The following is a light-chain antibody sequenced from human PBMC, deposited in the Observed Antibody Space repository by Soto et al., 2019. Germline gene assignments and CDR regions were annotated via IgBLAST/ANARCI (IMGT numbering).Light chain of an antibody. Sequence: QSVLTQPASVSGSPGQSITISCTGTSSDVGSYNLVSWYQQHPGKPPKLMIYEGSKRPSGVSNRFSGSKSGNTASLTISGLQAEDEADYYCCSYAGSSTVVFGGGTKRTVL. J-gene: IGLJ2*01. V-gene: IGLV2-23*01. CDR2: EGS. CDR3: CSYAGSSTVV. CDR1: SSDVGSYNL.